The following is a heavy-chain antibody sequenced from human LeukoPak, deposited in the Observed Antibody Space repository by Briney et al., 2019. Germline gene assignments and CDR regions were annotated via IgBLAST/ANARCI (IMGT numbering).Heavy chain of an antibody. V-gene: IGHV3-23*01. D-gene: IGHD6-19*01. Sequence: GGSLRLSCAASGFTFSTYGMSWVRQAPGKGLEWVSVITSAGTTTYYADSVKGRFTVSRDNSKNTLYLQMNNLRAEDTAVYYCTEPDNNGWYSDWGQGTLVTVSS. CDR3: TEPDNNGWYSD. J-gene: IGHJ4*02. CDR2: ITSAGTTT. CDR1: GFTFSTYG.